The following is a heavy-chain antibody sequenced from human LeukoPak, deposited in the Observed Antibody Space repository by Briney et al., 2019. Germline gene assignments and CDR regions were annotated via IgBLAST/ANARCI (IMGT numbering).Heavy chain of an antibody. CDR3: AMDTVVTHSLPYYYMDV. Sequence: ASVKVSCKASGGTFSSYAISWVRQAPGQGLEWMGAIIPIFGTANYAQKFQGRVTITTDESTSTAYMELSSLRSEDTAVYYCAMDTVVTHSLPYYYMDVWGKGTTVTVSS. V-gene: IGHV1-69*05. CDR2: IIPIFGTA. CDR1: GGTFSSYA. J-gene: IGHJ6*03. D-gene: IGHD4-23*01.